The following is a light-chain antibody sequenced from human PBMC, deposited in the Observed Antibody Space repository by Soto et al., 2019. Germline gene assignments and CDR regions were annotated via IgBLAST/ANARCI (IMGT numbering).Light chain of an antibody. CDR1: QSVRSN. CDR2: GAS. Sequence: EIVITQSPATLSVSPSARXNLXCRTRQSVRSNLAWYQQKPGQAPRLLIYGASTRATGIPARFSGSGSGTDFTLTISSLEPEDFAVYYCQHYNNWPPWTFGQGTKVDIK. CDR3: QHYNNWPPWT. J-gene: IGKJ1*01. V-gene: IGKV3-15*01.